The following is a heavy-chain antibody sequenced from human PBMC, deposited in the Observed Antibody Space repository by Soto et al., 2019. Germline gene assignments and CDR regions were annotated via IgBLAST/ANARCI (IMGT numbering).Heavy chain of an antibody. Sequence: GGSLRLSCAASGFTFGSYSMNWVRQAPGKGLEWVSSISSSSSYRYYADSVKGRFTISRDNAKNSLYLQMNSLRAEDTAVYYCAAGKGYSRSLHGMDVWGQGTTVTVSS. J-gene: IGHJ6*02. CDR2: ISSSSSYR. V-gene: IGHV3-21*01. CDR3: AAGKGYSRSLHGMDV. D-gene: IGHD6-6*01. CDR1: GFTFGSYS.